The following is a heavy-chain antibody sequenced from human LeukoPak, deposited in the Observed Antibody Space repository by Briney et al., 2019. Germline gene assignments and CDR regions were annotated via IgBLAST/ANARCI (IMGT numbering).Heavy chain of an antibody. CDR3: ANDGDSSGWYGDAFDI. J-gene: IGHJ3*02. CDR2: ISYDGSNK. CDR1: GFTFSSYG. D-gene: IGHD6-19*01. V-gene: IGHV3-30*18. Sequence: PGGSLRLSCAASGFTFSSYGMHWVRQAPGKGLEWVAVISYDGSNKYYADSVKGRFTISRDNSKNTLYLQMNSLRAEDTAVYYCANDGDSSGWYGDAFDIWGQGTMVTVSS.